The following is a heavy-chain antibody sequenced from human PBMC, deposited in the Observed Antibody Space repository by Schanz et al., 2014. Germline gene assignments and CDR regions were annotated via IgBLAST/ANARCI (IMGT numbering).Heavy chain of an antibody. J-gene: IGHJ4*02. D-gene: IGHD6-19*01. CDR1: GITFSSHS. CDR2: ISDSGTYT. Sequence: EVHLVESGGGLVQPGGSLRLSCAASGITFSSHSFNWVRQAPGKGLEWISYISDSGTYTNYADSVKGRFTISRDNAKSSLYLQMNSLRVEDTAVYYCAASSGWHPSTDYWGQGTLXTVSS. CDR3: AASSGWHPSTDY. V-gene: IGHV3-48*04.